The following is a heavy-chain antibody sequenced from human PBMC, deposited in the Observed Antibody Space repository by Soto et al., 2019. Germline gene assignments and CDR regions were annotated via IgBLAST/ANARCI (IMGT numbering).Heavy chain of an antibody. J-gene: IGHJ5*02. D-gene: IGHD4-17*01. V-gene: IGHV3-21*01. CDR2: ISSSSSYI. Sequence: PGGSLRLSCAASGLTFSSYSMNWVRQAPGKGLEWVSSISSSSSYIYYADSVKGRFTISRDNAKNSLYLQMNSLRAEDTAVYYCARDRGYGDYGDQNNWFDPWGQGTLVTVSS. CDR1: GLTFSSYS. CDR3: ARDRGYGDYGDQNNWFDP.